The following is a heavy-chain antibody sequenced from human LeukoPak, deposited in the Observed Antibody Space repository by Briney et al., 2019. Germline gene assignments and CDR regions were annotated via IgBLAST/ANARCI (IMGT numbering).Heavy chain of an antibody. CDR3: ATEVMDRGYDAFDI. Sequence: ASVKVSCKVSGYTLTELSMHWVRQAPGKGLEWMGGFDPEDGETIYAQKFQGRVTMTEDTSTDTAYMELSSLRSEDTAVYYCATEVMDRGYDAFDIWGQGTMVTVSS. CDR1: GYTLTELS. CDR2: FDPEDGET. D-gene: IGHD5-12*01. J-gene: IGHJ3*02. V-gene: IGHV1-24*01.